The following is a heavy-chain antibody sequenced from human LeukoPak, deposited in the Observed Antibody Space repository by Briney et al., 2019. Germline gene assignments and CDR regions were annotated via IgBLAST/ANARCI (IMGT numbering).Heavy chain of an antibody. CDR3: ARETRSYGGWFDP. D-gene: IGHD4-17*01. CDR2: ISSSSSHK. CDR1: GFTIGRLW. Sequence: PGGSLRLSCAASGFTIGRLWMHWVRQAPGKGLVWVSSISSSSSHKYYADSVKGRFTISRDNAKNSLYLQMNSLRAEDTAVYYCARETRSYGGWFDPWGQGTLVTVSS. V-gene: IGHV3-21*01. J-gene: IGHJ5*02.